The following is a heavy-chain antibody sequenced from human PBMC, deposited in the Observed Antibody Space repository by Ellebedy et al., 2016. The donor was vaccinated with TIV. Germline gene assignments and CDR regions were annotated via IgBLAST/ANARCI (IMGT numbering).Heavy chain of an antibody. D-gene: IGHD3-16*02. CDR1: GGSFSGYY. J-gene: IGHJ6*02. CDR2: INHSGST. CDR3: ARYQYRAFGGVIVDYYGMDV. Sequence: MPSETLSLTCAVYGGSFSGYYWSWIRQPPGKGLEWIGEINHSGSTNYNPSLKCRVPVSVDTSKNQFSLKLSSGTAAETAVYYCARYQYRAFGGVIVDYYGMDVWGQGTTVTVSS. V-gene: IGHV4-34*01.